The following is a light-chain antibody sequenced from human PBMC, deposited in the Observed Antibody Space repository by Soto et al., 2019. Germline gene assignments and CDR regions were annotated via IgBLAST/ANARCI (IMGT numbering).Light chain of an antibody. V-gene: IGKV3-20*01. Sequence: IMLTKSPANLSWSARERATLSCRARQSISNNIYLAWYQQKPGQSPRLLIYGASSRATGSPDRFIGSGSGTDFTLAISRLEPEDLEVYACQHYGRAPSTCGQGTRLEIK. J-gene: IGKJ5*01. CDR3: QHYGRAPST. CDR1: QSISNNIY. CDR2: GAS.